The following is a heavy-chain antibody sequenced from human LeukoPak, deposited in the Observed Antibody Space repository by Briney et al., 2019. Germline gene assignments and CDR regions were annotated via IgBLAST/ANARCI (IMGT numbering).Heavy chain of an antibody. V-gene: IGHV1-2*02. Sequence: GASVKVSCKASGYTFTGYYMHWVRQAPGQGLEWMGWINPNSGGTNYAQKFQGRVTMTRDTPISTAYMELSRLRSDDTAEYYCASPADSGYDLLDYWGQGTLVTVSS. CDR2: INPNSGGT. D-gene: IGHD5-12*01. CDR3: ASPADSGYDLLDY. CDR1: GYTFTGYY. J-gene: IGHJ4*02.